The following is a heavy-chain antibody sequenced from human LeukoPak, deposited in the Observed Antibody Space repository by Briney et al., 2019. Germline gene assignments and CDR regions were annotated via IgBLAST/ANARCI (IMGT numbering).Heavy chain of an antibody. V-gene: IGHV4-61*08. CDR3: AGGNTRDDLDY. Sequence: PSETLSLTCTVSGGSISSGGYYWSWLRQPPGKGLEWIGYIYHSGSTNSNPSLKTRLTISLHTSNKEVSLKLSSVTAADTAVYYCAGGNTRDDLDYWGQGILVTVSS. J-gene: IGHJ4*02. CDR1: GGSISSGGYY. D-gene: IGHD3/OR15-3a*01. CDR2: IYHSGST.